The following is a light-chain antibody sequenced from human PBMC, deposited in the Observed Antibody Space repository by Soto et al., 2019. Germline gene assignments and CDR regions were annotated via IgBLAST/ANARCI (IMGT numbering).Light chain of an antibody. J-gene: IGKJ1*01. Sequence: EVVLTQSPATLSSFPGDRVTLSCRASQSVSSSYLAWYQQTPGQAPRLVVYGASSRATGIPDRFSGSGSGTDFTLTISRLEPEDFAVYYCQQYGSSPWTFGQGTKVDIK. V-gene: IGKV3-20*01. CDR1: QSVSSSY. CDR2: GAS. CDR3: QQYGSSPWT.